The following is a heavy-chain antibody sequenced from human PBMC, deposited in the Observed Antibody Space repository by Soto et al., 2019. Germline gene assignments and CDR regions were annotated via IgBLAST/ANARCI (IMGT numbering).Heavy chain of an antibody. V-gene: IGHV1-69*06. CDR3: ARYSIAVDGKEGYYGMDV. CDR2: IIPIFGTA. D-gene: IGHD6-19*01. J-gene: IGHJ6*02. Sequence: SVKVSCKASGGTFSSYAISWVRQAPGQGLEWMGGIIPIFGTANYAQKFQGRVTITADKSTSTAYMELSSLRSEDTAVYYCARYSIAVDGKEGYYGMDVWGQGTTVTVSS. CDR1: GGTFSSYA.